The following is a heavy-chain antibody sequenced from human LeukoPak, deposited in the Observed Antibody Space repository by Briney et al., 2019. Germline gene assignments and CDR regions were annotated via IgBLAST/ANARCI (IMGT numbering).Heavy chain of an antibody. Sequence: ASVKVSCKASGYTFTSYDINWVRQAPGQGLEWMGWINTKTGNATYAQGFTGRFVFSLDTSVSTAYLQISSLKAEDTAVYYCTRLGGYCSGGACLYWFDPWGQGTLVTVSS. D-gene: IGHD2-15*01. CDR3: TRLGGYCSGGACLYWFDP. CDR2: INTKTGNA. V-gene: IGHV7-4-1*02. CDR1: GYTFTSYD. J-gene: IGHJ5*02.